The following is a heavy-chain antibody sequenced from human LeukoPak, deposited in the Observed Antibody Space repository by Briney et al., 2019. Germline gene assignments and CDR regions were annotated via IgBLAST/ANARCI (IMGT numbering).Heavy chain of an antibody. D-gene: IGHD2-21*02. CDR1: GYSFSNYW. V-gene: IGHV5-51*01. Sequence: GESLKISCEGSGYSFSNYWIGWVRQMPGKGLEWMGIIYPGDYETRYSPSFQGLVTISVDKSISTAYLQWSSLKASDTAMYYCAIPPGYCGNDCSFDHWGQGALVTVSS. CDR3: AIPPGYCGNDCSFDH. J-gene: IGHJ4*02. CDR2: IYPGDYET.